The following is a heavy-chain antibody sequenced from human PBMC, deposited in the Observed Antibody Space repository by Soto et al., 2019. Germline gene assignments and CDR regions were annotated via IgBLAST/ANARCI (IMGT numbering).Heavy chain of an antibody. CDR1: GGSISSGDYY. CDR3: ARGYYYGSSGYFDY. J-gene: IGHJ4*02. Sequence: PSETLSLPYTVAGGSISSGDYYGSWIRQPPGKGLEWIGYIYYSGSPYYTPSLKRRVTISVDTSKHQFSLKLSSVTAVDTAVYFCARGYYYGSSGYFDYWGQGTLVTVSS. D-gene: IGHD3-22*01. CDR2: IYYSGSP. V-gene: IGHV4-30-4*01.